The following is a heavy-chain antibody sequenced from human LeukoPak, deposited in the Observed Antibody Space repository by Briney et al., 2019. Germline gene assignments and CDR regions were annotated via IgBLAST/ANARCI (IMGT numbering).Heavy chain of an antibody. CDR1: GFTFRNAW. Sequence: PGGALRLSCADSGFTFRNAWMSWVRQAPGKGLEWGGRIKSKTEGGTIDYTAPVKGRFTISRDGSKNTLYLQMNSLKSEDTDVYYCTRPLYCCGGSCWSYWGQGTLVTVSS. CDR3: TRPLYCCGGSCWSY. CDR2: IKSKTEGGTI. J-gene: IGHJ4*02. D-gene: IGHD2-15*01. V-gene: IGHV3-15*01.